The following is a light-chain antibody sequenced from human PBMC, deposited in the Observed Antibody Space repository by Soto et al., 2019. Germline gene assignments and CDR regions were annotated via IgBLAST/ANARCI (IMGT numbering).Light chain of an antibody. CDR1: QSISNW. CDR2: DAS. Sequence: DIQMTQSPSTLSASVGDRVTITCRASQSISNWLAWYQQKPGKAPKLLIYDASTLESGVPSRFSGSGSGTDFTLTISSLQPEDVATYYCQKYDTAPLTFGQGTRLEIK. CDR3: QKYDTAPLT. J-gene: IGKJ5*01. V-gene: IGKV1-5*01.